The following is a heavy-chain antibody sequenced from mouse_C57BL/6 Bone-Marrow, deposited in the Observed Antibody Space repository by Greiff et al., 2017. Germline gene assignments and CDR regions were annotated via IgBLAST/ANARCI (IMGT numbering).Heavy chain of an antibody. CDR3: ARKIYYGNYVFYAMDY. D-gene: IGHD2-1*01. J-gene: IGHJ4*01. CDR2: IDPSDSYT. Sequence: VQLQQSGAELVKPGASVKLSCKASGYTFTSYWMQWVKQRPGQGLEWIGEIDPSDSYTNYNQKFKGKATLTVDTSSSTAYMQLSSLTSEDSSVYYCARKIYYGNYVFYAMDYWGQGTSVTVSS. V-gene: IGHV1-50*01. CDR1: GYTFTSYW.